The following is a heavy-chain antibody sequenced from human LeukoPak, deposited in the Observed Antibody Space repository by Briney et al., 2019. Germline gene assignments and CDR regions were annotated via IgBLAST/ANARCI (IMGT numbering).Heavy chain of an antibody. CDR3: ARQYSYDSRYFDY. J-gene: IGHJ4*02. CDR2: ISYDGSNK. Sequence: GGSLRLSCAASGFTFSSYAMHWVRQAPGKGLEWVAVISYDGSNKYYADSVKGRFTISRDNAKNSLYLQMSSLRAEDTAVYYCARQYSYDSRYFDYWGQGTLVTVSS. CDR1: GFTFSSYA. D-gene: IGHD5-18*01. V-gene: IGHV3-30-3*01.